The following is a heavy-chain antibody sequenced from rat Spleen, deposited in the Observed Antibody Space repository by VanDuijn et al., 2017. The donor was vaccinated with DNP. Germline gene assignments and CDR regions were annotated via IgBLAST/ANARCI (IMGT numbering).Heavy chain of an antibody. CDR2: ISYSGTT. V-gene: IGHV3-1*01. Sequence: VQLKESGPGLVQPSQSLSLTCSVTGYSITSNYWAWIRKFPGNKMEYIGHISYSGTTNYNPSLKSRFSITRDTSKNQFFLQLNSVTTEDTATYYCARWSRYFDYWGQGVMVTVSS. CDR3: ARWSRYFDY. CDR1: GYSITSNY. J-gene: IGHJ2*01.